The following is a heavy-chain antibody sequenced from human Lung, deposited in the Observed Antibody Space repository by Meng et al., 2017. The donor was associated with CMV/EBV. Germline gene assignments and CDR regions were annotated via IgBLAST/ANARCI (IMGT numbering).Heavy chain of an antibody. V-gene: IGHV3-23*01. CDR1: GFIFSNYA. J-gene: IGHJ4*02. CDR2: MSGSGSMM. CDR3: AKKGGDGALHYFEY. D-gene: IGHD3-16*01. Sequence: GGSLRLXCAASGFIFSNYAMSWVRQAPGKGLEWISFMSGSGSMMFYVDSVRGRFTISRDSSKNTLYRQMNSLRAEDTAVYYCAKKGGDGALHYFEYWGPGTXVNVSS.